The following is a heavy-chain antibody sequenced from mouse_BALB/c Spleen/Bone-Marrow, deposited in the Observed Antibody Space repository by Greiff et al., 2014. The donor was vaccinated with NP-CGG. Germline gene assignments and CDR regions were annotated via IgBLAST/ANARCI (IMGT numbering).Heavy chain of an antibody. D-gene: IGHD3-2*02. CDR3: ARHEYRLRAWFAY. CDR2: FYPGSGSL. Sequence: VQRVESGAELVKPGASVKLSCKASGYTFTEYIIHWVKQRSGQGLEWIGWFYPGSGSLKYNEKFKDKATLTADKSSSTVYMELSRLTSEDSAVYFCARHEYRLRAWFAYWGQGTLVTVSA. CDR1: GYTFTEYI. J-gene: IGHJ3*01. V-gene: IGHV1-62-2*01.